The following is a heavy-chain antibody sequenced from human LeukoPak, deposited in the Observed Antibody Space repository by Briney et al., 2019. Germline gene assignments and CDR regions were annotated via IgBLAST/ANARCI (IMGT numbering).Heavy chain of an antibody. J-gene: IGHJ4*02. CDR3: AKQLGYCSDGSCYFPY. D-gene: IGHD2-15*01. Sequence: SCKASGYTFSSSAMSWVRQAPGKGLEWVSAISNNGGYTYYADSVQGRFTISRDNSKSTLCLQMNSLRAEDTAVYYCAKQLGYCSDGSCYFPYWGQGTLVTVSP. V-gene: IGHV3-23*01. CDR2: ISNNGGYT. CDR1: GYTFSSSA.